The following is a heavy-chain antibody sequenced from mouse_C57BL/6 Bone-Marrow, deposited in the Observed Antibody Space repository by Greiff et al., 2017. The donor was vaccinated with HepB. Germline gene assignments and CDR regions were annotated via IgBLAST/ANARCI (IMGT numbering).Heavy chain of an antibody. CDR1: GFNIKDDY. CDR2: IDPENGDT. J-gene: IGHJ1*03. V-gene: IGHV14-4*01. D-gene: IGHD2-1*01. Sequence: VQLQQSGAELVRPGASVKLSCTASGFNIKDDYMHWVKQRPEQGLEWIGWIDPENGDTEYASKFQGKATITADTSSNTAYLQLSSLTSEDTAVYYCTTTSLPYPSGRYFDVWGTGTTVTVSS. CDR3: TTTSLPYPSGRYFDV.